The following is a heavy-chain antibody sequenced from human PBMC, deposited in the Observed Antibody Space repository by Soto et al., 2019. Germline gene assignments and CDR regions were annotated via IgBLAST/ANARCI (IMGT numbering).Heavy chain of an antibody. CDR2: TSWNSGSI. V-gene: IGHV3-9*01. J-gene: IGHJ3*02. D-gene: IGHD2-21*02. CDR1: GFTFGDYS. CDR3: AKDSIGGGDFRSGFDI. Sequence: GGSLRLSCAASGFTFGDYSMHWVRQAPGKGLEWVSRTSWNSGSINYADSVKGRFTISRDNAKNSLYLQMNSLRAEDTAVYYCAKDSIGGGDFRSGFDIWGPGTMVTVSS.